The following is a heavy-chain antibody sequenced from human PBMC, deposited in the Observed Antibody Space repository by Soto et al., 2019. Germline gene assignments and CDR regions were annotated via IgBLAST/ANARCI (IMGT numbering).Heavy chain of an antibody. CDR2: IYTSGNT. Sequence: SETLSLTCTVSGGSISSYSWSWIRQPAGKGLEWIGRIYTSGNTNYNSSLRGRVTMSLDTSMNQLSLNLSSVTAADTAVYYCASDRGFPDYYGMDVWGQGTTVTVSS. CDR1: GGSISSYS. CDR3: ASDRGFPDYYGMDV. J-gene: IGHJ6*02. D-gene: IGHD3-10*01. V-gene: IGHV4-4*07.